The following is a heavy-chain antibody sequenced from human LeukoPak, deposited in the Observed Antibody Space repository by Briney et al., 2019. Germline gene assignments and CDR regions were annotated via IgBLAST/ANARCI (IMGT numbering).Heavy chain of an antibody. V-gene: IGHV4-34*01. CDR2: INHSGST. CDR1: GGSFSGYY. CDR3: ARGHSPVTTKVSYFQH. D-gene: IGHD4-17*01. J-gene: IGHJ1*01. Sequence: PSETLSLTCAVYGGSFSGYYWSWIRQPPGKGQEWIGEINHSGSTNYNSSLKSRVTILVDTSKNQFSLKLSSVTAADTAVYYCARGHSPVTTKVSYFQHWGQGTLVTVSS.